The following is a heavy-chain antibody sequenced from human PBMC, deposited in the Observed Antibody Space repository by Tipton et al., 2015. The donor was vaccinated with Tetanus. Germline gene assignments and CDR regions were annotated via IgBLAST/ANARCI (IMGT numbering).Heavy chain of an antibody. CDR3: ARQWYYYDSSGYSDY. CDR2: IKQDGSEK. Sequence: SLRLSCAASGFTFSSYWMSWVRQAPGKGLEWVANIKQDGSEKYYVDSVKGRFTISRDNAKNSLYLQMNSLRAEDTAVYYCARQWYYYDSSGYSDYWGQGTLVTVSS. V-gene: IGHV3-7*01. D-gene: IGHD3-22*01. CDR1: GFTFSSYW. J-gene: IGHJ4*02.